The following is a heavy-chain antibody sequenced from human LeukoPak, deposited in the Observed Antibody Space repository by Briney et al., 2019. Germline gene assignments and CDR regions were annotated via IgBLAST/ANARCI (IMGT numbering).Heavy chain of an antibody. J-gene: IGHJ4*02. CDR2: IYYSGST. Sequence: PSQTLSRTCTVSGGSISSGGYYWSWIRQHPGKGLEWIGYIYYSGSTYYNPSLKSRVTISVDTSKNQFSLKLSSVTAADTAVYYCARITQLWTSIDYWGQGTLVTASS. D-gene: IGHD5-18*01. CDR1: GGSISSGGYY. V-gene: IGHV4-31*03. CDR3: ARITQLWTSIDY.